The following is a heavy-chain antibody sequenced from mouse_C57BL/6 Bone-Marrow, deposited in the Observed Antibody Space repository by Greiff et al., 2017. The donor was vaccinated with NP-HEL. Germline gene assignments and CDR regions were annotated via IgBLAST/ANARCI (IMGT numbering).Heavy chain of an antibody. CDR3: ARSIYYDYADDPFYAMDY. CDR2: IRNRANGYTT. V-gene: IGHV7-3*01. Sequence: EVKVVESGGGLVQPGGSLSLSCAASGFTFTDYYMSWVRQPPGKALEWLVFIRNRANGYTTEYSASVKGRFTISRDNSQSILYLQMNALRADDRATYYCARSIYYDYADDPFYAMDYWGQGTSVTVSS. CDR1: GFTFTDYY. J-gene: IGHJ4*01. D-gene: IGHD2-4*01.